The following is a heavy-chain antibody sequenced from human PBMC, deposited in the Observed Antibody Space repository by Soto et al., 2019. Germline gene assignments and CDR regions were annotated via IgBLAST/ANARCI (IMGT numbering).Heavy chain of an antibody. CDR2: MSGSGDNT. J-gene: IGHJ5*02. V-gene: IGHV3-23*01. CDR1: GFTFSSYA. D-gene: IGHD1-1*01. Sequence: EVQLLESGGDLVQPGGSVRLSCAASGFTFSSYAMSWVRQAPGKGPEWVSSMSGSGDNTYYADSVKGRFIISRDNSKNTLYLQMSSLRVDDTAVYSCAKGRTYNYANYFDPWGQGTLVTVSS. CDR3: AKGRTYNYANYFDP.